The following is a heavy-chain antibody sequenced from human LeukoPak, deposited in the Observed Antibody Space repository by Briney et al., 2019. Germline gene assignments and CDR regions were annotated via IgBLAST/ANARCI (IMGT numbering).Heavy chain of an antibody. J-gene: IGHJ3*02. Sequence: SETLSLTCTVSGGSISRYYWNWIRQPPGKGLEWIGYISYSGSNNYNPSLKSRVTISVDTSENQFSLRLSSVTAADTAVYYCARDGMRQYAFEIWGQGTMVTVSS. CDR2: ISYSGSN. V-gene: IGHV4-59*01. D-gene: IGHD1-26*01. CDR3: ARDGMRQYAFEI. CDR1: GGSISRYY.